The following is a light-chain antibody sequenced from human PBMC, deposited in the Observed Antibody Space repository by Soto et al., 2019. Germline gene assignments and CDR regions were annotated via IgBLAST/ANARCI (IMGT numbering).Light chain of an antibody. V-gene: IGKV3-20*01. CDR1: QSVSSSY. Sequence: EIVLTQSPGTLSLSPGERATLSCRASQSVSSSYLAWYQQKPGQAPRLLIYGASSRATGIPDRFSGSGSGTDCTVTISRLEPEDFVLYYCQQYGTSPWTFGQGTKVEIK. CDR3: QQYGTSPWT. CDR2: GAS. J-gene: IGKJ1*01.